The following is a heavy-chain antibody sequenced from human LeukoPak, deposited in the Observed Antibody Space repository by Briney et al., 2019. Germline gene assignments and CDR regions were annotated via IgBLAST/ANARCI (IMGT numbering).Heavy chain of an antibody. J-gene: IGHJ5*02. CDR2: IYYSGST. D-gene: IGHD1-26*01. CDR1: GVSMSSYD. V-gene: IGHV4-59*01. Sequence: SETLSLTCSVSGVSMSSYDGSWVRQPPGKGGEWGGYIYYSGSTNYNPSLKSRVTISVETSKNQFSLKLSSVTAADTGIYYFARVKWELSPWGQGTLVTVSS. CDR3: ARVKWELSP.